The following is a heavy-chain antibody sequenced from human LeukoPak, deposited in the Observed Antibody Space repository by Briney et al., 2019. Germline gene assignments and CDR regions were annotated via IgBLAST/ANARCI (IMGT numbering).Heavy chain of an antibody. V-gene: IGHV1-2*02. D-gene: IGHD5-18*01. J-gene: IGHJ4*02. CDR2: INPNSGGT. CDR3: ARAFRGYSYGHFDY. CDR1: GYTFTGYY. Sequence: GASVKASCKASGYTFTGYYMHWVRQAPGQGLEWMGWINPNSGGTNYAQKFQGRVTMTRDTSISTAYMELSRLRSDDTAVYYCARAFRGYSYGHFDYWGQGTLVTVSS.